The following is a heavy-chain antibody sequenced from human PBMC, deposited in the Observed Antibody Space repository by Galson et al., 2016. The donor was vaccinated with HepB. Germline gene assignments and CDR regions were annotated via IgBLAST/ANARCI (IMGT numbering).Heavy chain of an antibody. CDR1: GGSISYWF. CDR3: ATGDNGFDN. V-gene: IGHV4-4*07. CDR2: MYISGDT. J-gene: IGHJ3*02. D-gene: IGHD2-21*01. Sequence: SETLSLTCSVSGGSISYWFWNWIRQPAGRGLEWLGRMYISGDTNYNPSLKGRVTMSVDKSKQQVSLKLRSVTAADTAVYYCATGDNGFDNWGHGTVVNVFS.